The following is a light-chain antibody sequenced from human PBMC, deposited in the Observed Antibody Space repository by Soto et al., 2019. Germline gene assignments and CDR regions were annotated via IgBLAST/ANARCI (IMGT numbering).Light chain of an antibody. CDR2: GDT. CDR1: SSNIGADYA. J-gene: IGLJ2*01. CDR3: TSFAGVNNFVV. V-gene: IGLV1-40*01. Sequence: QSVLTQPPSVSGAPGQRVTISCTGSSSNIGADYAVHWYQHLPGAAPKLLITGDTSRPSGVPDRFSGSKSGNTASLTVSGLQAADEADYYCTSFAGVNNFVVFGGGTKLTVL.